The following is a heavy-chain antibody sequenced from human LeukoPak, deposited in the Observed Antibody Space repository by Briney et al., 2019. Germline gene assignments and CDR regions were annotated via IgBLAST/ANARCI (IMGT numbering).Heavy chain of an antibody. CDR3: ARHDIGIVVDY. V-gene: IGHV4-39*01. J-gene: IGHJ4*02. D-gene: IGHD2-21*01. CDR1: GGSISSSSYY. Sequence: PSETLSLTCTVSGGSISSSSYYWGWIRQPPGKGLEWIGSIYYSGSTYYNPSLKSRVTISVDTSKNQFSLKLSSVTAADTAVYYCARHDIGIVVDYWGQGTLVTVSS. CDR2: IYYSGST.